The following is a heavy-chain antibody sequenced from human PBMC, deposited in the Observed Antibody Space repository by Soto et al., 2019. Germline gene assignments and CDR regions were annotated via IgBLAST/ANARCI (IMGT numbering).Heavy chain of an antibody. Sequence: PGGSLRLSCAASGFTFGSYVMSWVRQASGKGLEWVGRIRSKANSYATAYAASVKGRFTISRDDSRNTAYLQMNSLKTEDTAVYYCTRRGAPAGAIAFDIWGQGTMVTVSS. CDR3: TRRGAPAGAIAFDI. V-gene: IGHV3-73*01. CDR2: IRSKANSYAT. J-gene: IGHJ3*02. D-gene: IGHD1-26*01. CDR1: GFTFGSYV.